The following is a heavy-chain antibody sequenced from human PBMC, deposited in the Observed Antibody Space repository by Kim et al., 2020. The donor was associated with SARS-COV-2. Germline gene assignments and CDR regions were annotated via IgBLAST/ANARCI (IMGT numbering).Heavy chain of an antibody. V-gene: IGHV3-21*01. Sequence: GGSLRLSCAASGFTFSSYSMNWVRQAPGKGLEWVSSISSSSSYIYYADSVKGRFTISRDNAKNSLYLQMNSLRAEDTAVYYCARYDYGGNWVGSDNYGMDVWGQGTTVTVSS. J-gene: IGHJ6*02. CDR1: GFTFSSYS. D-gene: IGHD4-17*01. CDR2: ISSSSSYI. CDR3: ARYDYGGNWVGSDNYGMDV.